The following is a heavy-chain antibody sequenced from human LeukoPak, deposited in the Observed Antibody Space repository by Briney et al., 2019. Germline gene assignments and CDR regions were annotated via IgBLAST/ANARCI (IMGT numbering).Heavy chain of an antibody. CDR3: ARGGPSHSSGWDPYYYGMDV. V-gene: IGHV1-46*01. CDR1: GYTFTSYY. CDR2: INPSGGST. J-gene: IGHJ6*02. D-gene: IGHD6-19*01. Sequence: ASVKVSCKASGYTFTSYYMHWVRQAPGQGLEWMGIINPSGGSTSYAQKFQGRVTMTRDTSTSTAYMELSRLRSDDTAVYYCARGGPSHSSGWDPYYYGMDVWGQGTTVTVSS.